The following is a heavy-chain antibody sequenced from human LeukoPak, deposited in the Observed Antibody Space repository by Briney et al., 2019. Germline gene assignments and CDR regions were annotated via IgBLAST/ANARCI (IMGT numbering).Heavy chain of an antibody. CDR1: GYTLTELS. CDR3: ARVAVSADGPSDY. D-gene: IGHD3-16*01. CDR2: ISAYNGNT. Sequence: ASVKVSCKVSGYTLTELSMHWVRQAPGQGLEWMGWISAYNGNTNYAQKLQGRVTMTTDTSTSTAYMELRSLRSDDTAVYYCARVAVSADGPSDYWGQGTLVTVSS. J-gene: IGHJ4*02. V-gene: IGHV1-18*01.